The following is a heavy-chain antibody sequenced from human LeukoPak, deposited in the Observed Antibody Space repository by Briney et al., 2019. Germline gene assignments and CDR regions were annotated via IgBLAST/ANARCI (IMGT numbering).Heavy chain of an antibody. V-gene: IGHV3-21*01. D-gene: IGHD6-13*01. Sequence: GSLRLSCAASGFTFSSYSMNWVRQAPGKGLEWVSSISSSSCYIYYADSVKGRFTISRDNAKNSLYLQMNSLRAEDTAVYYCASISSSSHRERGYWGQGTLVTVSS. CDR2: ISSSSCYI. CDR1: GFTFSSYS. J-gene: IGHJ4*02. CDR3: ASISSSSHRERGY.